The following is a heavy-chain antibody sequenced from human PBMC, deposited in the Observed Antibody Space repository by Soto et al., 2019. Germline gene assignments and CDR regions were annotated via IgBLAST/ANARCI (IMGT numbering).Heavy chain of an antibody. CDR3: ARGCYDFWSGYYIGVGYYYYYMDV. Sequence: TSETLSHTCAVYGGSFSGYYWSWIRQPPGKGLEWIGEINHSGSTNYNPSLKSRVTISVDTSKNQFSLKLSSVTAADTVVYYCARGCYDFWSGYYIGVGYYYYYMDVWGKGTTVTVSS. J-gene: IGHJ6*03. CDR2: INHSGST. CDR1: GGSFSGYY. D-gene: IGHD3-3*01. V-gene: IGHV4-34*01.